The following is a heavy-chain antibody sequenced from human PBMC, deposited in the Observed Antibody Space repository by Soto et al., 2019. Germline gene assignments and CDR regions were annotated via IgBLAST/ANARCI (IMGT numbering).Heavy chain of an antibody. V-gene: IGHV4-59*01. D-gene: IGHD3-16*01. CDR2: IYYSGST. Sequence: SETLSLTCTVSGGSISSYYWSWIRQPPGKGLEWIGYIYYSGSTNYNPSLKSRVTISVDTSKNHFSLKLSSATAADTAVYYCARGIWGNPNYYYYYYMDVWGKGTTVTVSS. CDR3: ARGIWGNPNYYYYYYMDV. CDR1: GGSISSYY. J-gene: IGHJ6*03.